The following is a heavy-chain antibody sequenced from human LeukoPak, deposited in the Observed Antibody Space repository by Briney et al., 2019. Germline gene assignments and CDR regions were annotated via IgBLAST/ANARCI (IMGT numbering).Heavy chain of an antibody. V-gene: IGHV3-48*02. J-gene: IGHJ4*02. Sequence: GGSVRPSCAASGFIFSSFAMNWVRQTPGKGLEWVSYISPTYDIYYSDSVRGRFTISRDNAKNSLYLQMNSLRDEDTAVYYCARDHNWGFDYWGQGTLVAVSS. D-gene: IGHD7-27*01. CDR2: ISPTYDI. CDR1: GFIFSSFA. CDR3: ARDHNWGFDY.